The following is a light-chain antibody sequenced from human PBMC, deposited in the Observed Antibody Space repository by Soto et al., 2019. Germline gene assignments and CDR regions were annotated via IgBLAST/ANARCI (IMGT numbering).Light chain of an antibody. V-gene: IGKV3-15*01. Sequence: EIVMTQSPATLSVSPGDRATLSCRASQSVSNNLAWYQHKPGQAPRLLIYGASSRATGVPARISGSGSGTDLTLTISSLKSEDIAVYYCQQYNNWTPPYTFGQGTKLEIK. CDR1: QSVSNN. CDR2: GAS. CDR3: QQYNNWTPPYT. J-gene: IGKJ2*01.